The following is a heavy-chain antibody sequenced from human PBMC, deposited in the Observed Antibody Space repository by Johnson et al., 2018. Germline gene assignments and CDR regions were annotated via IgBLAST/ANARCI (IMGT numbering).Heavy chain of an antibody. Sequence: VRLQESGGGLVQPRGSLKLSCAASGFSSRDSALHWVRQASGKGLEWPGRIRGKTHNYATTYSTSVQGRFTISRDDSKKTAYLQMNSLKAEETAVYYCTRDYEVKWGQGTLVTVSS. CDR2: IRGKTHNYAT. D-gene: IGHD3-22*01. CDR3: TRDYEVK. J-gene: IGHJ4*02. V-gene: IGHV3-73*02. CDR1: GFSSRDSA.